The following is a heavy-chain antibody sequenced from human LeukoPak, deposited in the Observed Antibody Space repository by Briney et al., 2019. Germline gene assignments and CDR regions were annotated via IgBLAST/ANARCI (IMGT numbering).Heavy chain of an antibody. CDR2: IIPIFGTA. CDR1: GYTFTSYY. D-gene: IGHD5-24*01. J-gene: IGHJ1*01. Sequence: ASVKVSCKASGYTFTSYYMHWVRQAPGQGLEWMGGIIPIFGTANYAQKFQGRVTITTDESTSTAYMELSSLRSEDTAVYYCARMAPPGDVWGQGTLVTVSS. CDR3: ARMAPPGDV. V-gene: IGHV1-69*05.